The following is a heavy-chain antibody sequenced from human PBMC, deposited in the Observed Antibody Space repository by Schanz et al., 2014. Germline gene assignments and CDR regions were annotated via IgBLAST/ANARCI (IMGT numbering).Heavy chain of an antibody. J-gene: IGHJ6*02. CDR1: GFSFRTYW. CDR3: LAPDYGMDV. V-gene: IGHV3-7*02. Sequence: EMQLLESGGGLVQPGGSLRLSCAASGFSFRTYWMSWVRQAPGKGLDWVANIKREGSEKNYLDSMKGRFTISRDNAKNALFLQMNSLRAEDTAVYYCLAPDYGMDVWGQGTTVTVSS. CDR2: IKREGSEK.